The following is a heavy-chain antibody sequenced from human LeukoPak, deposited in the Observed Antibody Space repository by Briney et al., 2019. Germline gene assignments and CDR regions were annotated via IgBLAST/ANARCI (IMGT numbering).Heavy chain of an antibody. CDR1: GFTFSSYE. CDR2: ISSSGSTI. Sequence: PGGSLRLSCAAPGFTFSSYEMNWVRQAPGKGLEWVSYISSSGSTIYYADSVKGRFTISRDNAKNSLYLQMNSLRAEDTAVYYCARDGDYGDYVFDFDYWGQGTLVTVSS. J-gene: IGHJ4*02. D-gene: IGHD4-17*01. V-gene: IGHV3-48*03. CDR3: ARDGDYGDYVFDFDY.